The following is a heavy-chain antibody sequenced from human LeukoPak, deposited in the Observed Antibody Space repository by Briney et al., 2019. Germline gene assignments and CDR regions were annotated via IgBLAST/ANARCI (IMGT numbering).Heavy chain of an antibody. J-gene: IGHJ3*01. CDR3: ASYREAYDLYPHGLDV. V-gene: IGHV4-61*02. Sequence: SETLSLTCSVSGASVSTTAYFWNWIRQPAGEGLEWIGRIYASGKTHYNPSLKSRVTMSLDTSKNQFSLTMNSVTAADSAVYFCASYREAYDLYPHGLDVWGRGTVVTVSS. CDR2: IYASGKT. D-gene: IGHD5-24*01. CDR1: GASVSTTAYF.